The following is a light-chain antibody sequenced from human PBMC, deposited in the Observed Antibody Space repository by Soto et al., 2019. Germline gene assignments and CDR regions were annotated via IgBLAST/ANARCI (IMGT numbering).Light chain of an antibody. CDR3: NSYTSGSTYV. CDR1: SSDVGGYNY. J-gene: IGLJ1*01. Sequence: QSALTQPASVSGSPGQSITISCTGTSSDVGGYNYVSWYQQHPGKAPKVMIYGVSHRPSGVSSRFSGSKSGSTASLTISGLQAEDETDYYCNSYTSGSTYVFGTGTKVTVL. V-gene: IGLV2-14*01. CDR2: GVS.